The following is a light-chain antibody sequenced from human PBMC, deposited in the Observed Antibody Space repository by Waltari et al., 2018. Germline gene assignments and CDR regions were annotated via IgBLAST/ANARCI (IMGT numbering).Light chain of an antibody. CDR1: QGISRST. CDR2: GAS. CDR3: QQYGSSPT. Sequence: EIVLTQSPGTLSLSPGERATLSCRASQGISRSTLAGYQQKPGQAPRVLIYGASSRATGIPDRFSGSGSGTDFTLTISRMEPEDFAVYYCQQYGSSPTFGQGAKVEIK. V-gene: IGKV3-20*01. J-gene: IGKJ1*01.